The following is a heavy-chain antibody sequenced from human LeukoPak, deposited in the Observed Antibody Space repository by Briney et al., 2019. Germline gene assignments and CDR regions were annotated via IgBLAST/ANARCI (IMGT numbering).Heavy chain of an antibody. Sequence: PSETLSLTCTVSGGSISSSSYYWGWIRQPPGKGLEWIGSIYYSGSTYYNPSLKSRVTISVDTSKNQFSLKLSSVTAADTAVYYCARGTSLIAVAGRGDWFDPWGQGTLVTVSS. CDR3: ARGTSLIAVAGRGDWFDP. J-gene: IGHJ5*02. D-gene: IGHD6-19*01. CDR1: GGSISSSSYY. CDR2: IYYSGST. V-gene: IGHV4-39*07.